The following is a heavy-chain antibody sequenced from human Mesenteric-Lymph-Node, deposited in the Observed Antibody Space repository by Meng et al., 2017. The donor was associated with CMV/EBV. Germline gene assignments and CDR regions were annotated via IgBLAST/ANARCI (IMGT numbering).Heavy chain of an antibody. CDR3: TTGGSPWYYYSGTDV. Sequence: GESLKISCAASGFSFSSYAMSWVRLAPGKGLEWVGRIKSRVDGGKTEYAAPVKGRFTISRDDSEDTLYLQMNRLKTEDTAVYYCTTGGSPWYYYSGTDVWGQGTTVTVSS. CDR1: GFSFSSYA. D-gene: IGHD6-19*01. V-gene: IGHV3-15*01. J-gene: IGHJ6*02. CDR2: IKSRVDGGKT.